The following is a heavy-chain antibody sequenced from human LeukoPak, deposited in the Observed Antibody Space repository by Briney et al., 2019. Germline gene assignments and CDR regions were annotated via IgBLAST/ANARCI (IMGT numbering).Heavy chain of an antibody. V-gene: IGHV3-30*18. CDR2: ISYDGSDK. D-gene: IGHD6-13*01. Sequence: GGSLRLSCAASGFTFTRSGMHWVRQAPGKGLEWLAVISYDGSDKYCADSVKGRSTISRDNSKNTLYLQMNSLRAEDTAVYYCAKDRSGSWSFDYWGQGTLVTVSS. CDR1: GFTFTRSG. CDR3: AKDRSGSWSFDY. J-gene: IGHJ4*02.